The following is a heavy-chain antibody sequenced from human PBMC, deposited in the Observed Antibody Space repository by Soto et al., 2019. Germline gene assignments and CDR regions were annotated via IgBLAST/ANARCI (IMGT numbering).Heavy chain of an antibody. CDR1: GFTFSSYG. CDR2: IWYDGSNK. D-gene: IGHD3-22*01. V-gene: IGHV3-33*01. CDR3: ARAGDSSGYYLILDY. Sequence: QVQLVESGGGVVQPGRSLRLSCAASGFTFSSYGMHWVRQAPGKGLEWVAVIWYDGSNKYYADSVKGRFTISRDNSKNTLYLQMNSLRAEDTAVYYCARAGDSSGYYLILDYWGQGTLVTVSS. J-gene: IGHJ4*02.